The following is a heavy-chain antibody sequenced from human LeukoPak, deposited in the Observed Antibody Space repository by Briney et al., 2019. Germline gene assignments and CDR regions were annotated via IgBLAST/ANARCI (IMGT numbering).Heavy chain of an antibody. V-gene: IGHV3-53*01. CDR1: GFTVSSNY. CDR2: IYSGGNT. D-gene: IGHD3-3*01. CDR3: VYDFWSGYYADGFDY. J-gene: IGHJ4*02. Sequence: PGGSLRLSCAASGFTVSSNYMSWVRQAPGKGLEWVSVIYSGGNTYYADSVKGRFTISRDNSKNTLYLQMNSLRAEDTAVYYCVYDFWSGYYADGFDYWGQGTLVTVSS.